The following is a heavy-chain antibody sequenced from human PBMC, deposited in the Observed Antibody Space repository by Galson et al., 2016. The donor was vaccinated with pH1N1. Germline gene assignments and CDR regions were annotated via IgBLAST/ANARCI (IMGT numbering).Heavy chain of an antibody. Sequence: PALVKPTQTLTLTCTFSGFSLSTSGMCVSWIRQPPGKALEWLALIAWDDDKYYSTSLKTSLTISKDTNKNQVVLTMTKMDPVDTATYYCARLQYGDYVGYLDYWGQGTLVPVSS. CDR3: ARLQYGDYVGYLDY. CDR1: GFSLSTSGMC. J-gene: IGHJ4*02. V-gene: IGHV2-70*01. D-gene: IGHD4-17*01. CDR2: IAWDDDK.